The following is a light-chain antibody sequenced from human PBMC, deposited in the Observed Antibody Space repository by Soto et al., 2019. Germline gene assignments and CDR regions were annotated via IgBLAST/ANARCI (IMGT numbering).Light chain of an antibody. CDR2: EVR. V-gene: IGLV2-14*01. CDR3: SSYTSKSSLI. CDR1: TRDVGAYTL. Sequence: QSALTQPASVSGSPGQSITISCAGTTRDVGAYTLVSWYQQHPGRAPQLIIYEVRNRPSGISFRFSGSKSGNTASLTISGLQAEDEADYYCSSYTSKSSLIFGGGTKVTVL. J-gene: IGLJ2*01.